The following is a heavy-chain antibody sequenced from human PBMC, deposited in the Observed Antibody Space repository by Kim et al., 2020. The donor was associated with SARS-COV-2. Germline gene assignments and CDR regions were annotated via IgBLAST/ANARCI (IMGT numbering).Heavy chain of an antibody. J-gene: IGHJ6*02. CDR3: ARVPGFGRITMIVVAQDYYGMDV. V-gene: IGHV3-7*01. Sequence: GGSLRLSCAASGFTFSSHWMSWVRQAPGKGLEWVANIKQDGSEKYYVDSVKGRFTISRDNAKNSLYLQMNSLRAEDTAVYYCARVPGFGRITMIVVAQDYYGMDVWGQGTTVTVSS. CDR2: IKQDGSEK. D-gene: IGHD3-22*01. CDR1: GFTFSSHW.